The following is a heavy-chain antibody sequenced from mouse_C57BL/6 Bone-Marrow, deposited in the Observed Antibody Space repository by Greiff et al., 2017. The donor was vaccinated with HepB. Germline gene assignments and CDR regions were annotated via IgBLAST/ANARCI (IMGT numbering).Heavy chain of an antibody. CDR1: GYTFTSYW. CDR3: ARGGWLLRGAWFAY. V-gene: IGHV1-53*01. Sequence: QVHVKQPGTELVKPGASVKLSCKASGYTFTSYWMHWVKQRPGQGLEWIGNINPSNGGTNYNEKFKSKATLTVDKSSSTAYMQLSSLTSEDSAVYYCARGGWLLRGAWFAYWGQGTLVTVSA. CDR2: INPSNGGT. J-gene: IGHJ3*01. D-gene: IGHD2-3*01.